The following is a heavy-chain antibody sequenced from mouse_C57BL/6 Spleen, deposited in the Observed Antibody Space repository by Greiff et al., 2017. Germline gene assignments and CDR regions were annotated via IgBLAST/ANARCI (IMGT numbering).Heavy chain of an antibody. D-gene: IGHD4-1*01. CDR1: GYTFTGYW. CDR2: ILPGSGIT. V-gene: IGHV1-9*01. CDR3: ARLYPLTGY. Sequence: VMLVESGAGLMKPGASVKLSCKATGYTFTGYWLEWVRQRPGHGLELIGEILPGSGITNYNEQFNGKATFTADTSANPADMQLSSMTTEDEAMYYGARLYPLTGYWGQGTTLTVSS. J-gene: IGHJ2*01.